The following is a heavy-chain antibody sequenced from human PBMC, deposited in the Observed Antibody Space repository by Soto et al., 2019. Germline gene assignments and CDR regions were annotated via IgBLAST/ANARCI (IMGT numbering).Heavy chain of an antibody. CDR3: ASIAARPVYYYGMDV. CDR1: GGTFSSYA. Sequence: SVKVSCKASGGTFSSYAISWVRQAPGQGLEWMGGIIPIFGTANYAQKFQGRVTITADESTSTAYMELSSLRSEDTAVYYCASIAARPVYYYGMDVWGQGTTVTVSS. D-gene: IGHD6-6*01. V-gene: IGHV1-69*13. CDR2: IIPIFGTA. J-gene: IGHJ6*02.